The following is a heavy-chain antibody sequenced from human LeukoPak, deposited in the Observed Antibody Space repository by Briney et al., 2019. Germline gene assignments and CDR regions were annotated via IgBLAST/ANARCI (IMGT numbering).Heavy chain of an antibody. Sequence: GGSLRLSCAASGFTFSSCAMSWVRQAPGKGLEWVSAIGGSGGSAYYADSVKGRFTISRDNSKNTLYLQMNSLRAEDTAVYYCAKAPWSSGWYYFDYWGQGTLVTVSS. D-gene: IGHD6-19*01. CDR1: GFTFSSCA. V-gene: IGHV3-23*01. J-gene: IGHJ4*02. CDR3: AKAPWSSGWYYFDY. CDR2: IGGSGGSA.